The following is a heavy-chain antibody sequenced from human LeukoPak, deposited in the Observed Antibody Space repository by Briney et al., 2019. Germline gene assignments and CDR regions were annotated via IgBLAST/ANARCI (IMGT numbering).Heavy chain of an antibody. J-gene: IGHJ4*02. Sequence: SETLSLTCTVSGGSISDTTYCWGWIRQPPGKGLEWIGSIYRSGDTYYNPSFKSRVTISVDTSKNQFSLKLSSVTAADTAVYYCARGNSNFWSGYSLDYWGQGTLVTVSS. CDR2: IYRSGDT. V-gene: IGHV4-39*01. CDR3: ARGNSNFWSGYSLDY. D-gene: IGHD3-3*01. CDR1: GGSISDTTYC.